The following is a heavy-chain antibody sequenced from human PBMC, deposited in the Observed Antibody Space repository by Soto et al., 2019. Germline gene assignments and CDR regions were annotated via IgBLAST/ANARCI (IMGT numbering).Heavy chain of an antibody. V-gene: IGHV3-23*01. CDR3: ANQRGGYYFDSSGYFDY. D-gene: IGHD3-22*01. Sequence: GGSLRLSCAASGFTFSSYAMSWVRQAPGKGLEWVSTISGSGSSTYYADSVKGRFTISRDNSKDTLYLQTNSLRAEDTAVYYCANQRGGYYFDSSGYFDYWGQGTLVTVSS. CDR1: GFTFSSYA. CDR2: ISGSGSST. J-gene: IGHJ4*02.